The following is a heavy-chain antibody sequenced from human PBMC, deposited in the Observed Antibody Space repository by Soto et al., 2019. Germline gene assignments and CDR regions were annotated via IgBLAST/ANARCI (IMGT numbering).Heavy chain of an antibody. CDR1: GFTVNSNY. Sequence: CPASGFTVNSNYMSWVRQAPGKGLEWVSVIYSDGSTYYADSVKGRFIISRDNSNNTLYFQMNSLRAEDTAVYYCATLTKYDILTGFYPCWGQGTLVTVSS. CDR3: ATLTKYDILTGFYPC. D-gene: IGHD3-9*01. CDR2: IYSDGST. J-gene: IGHJ4*02. V-gene: IGHV3-66*01.